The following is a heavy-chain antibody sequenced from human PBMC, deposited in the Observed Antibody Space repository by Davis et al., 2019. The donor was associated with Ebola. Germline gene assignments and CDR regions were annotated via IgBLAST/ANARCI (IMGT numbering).Heavy chain of an antibody. CDR3: TRGRHSEPTYDDY. CDR1: GFIFSSYT. D-gene: IGHD2/OR15-2a*01. V-gene: IGHV3-21*01. CDR2: ISVSSCYI. Sequence: GSLRLSCAASGFIFSSYTMNWVRQAPGKGLEWVSSISVSSCYIYYEDSVKGRFTISRDNAKNSLFLQMNSLRADDTAVYYCTRGRHSEPTYDDYWGQGTLVTVSS. J-gene: IGHJ4*02.